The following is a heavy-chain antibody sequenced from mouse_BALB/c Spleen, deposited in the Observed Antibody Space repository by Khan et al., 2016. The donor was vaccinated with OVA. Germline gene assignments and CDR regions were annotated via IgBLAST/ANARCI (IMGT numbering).Heavy chain of an antibody. J-gene: IGHJ3*01. CDR1: GFTFIDYG. Sequence: EVELVESGGGLVQPGGSRKLSCAASGFTFIDYGMAWVRQTPGKGPEWIAFISSVAYSIYYADTVTGRFIIPRENAKNTLYLEMSSPRSDDTAMYYCVRGGFAYWGQGTLVTVSA. CDR3: VRGGFAY. CDR2: ISSVAYSI. V-gene: IGHV5-15*02.